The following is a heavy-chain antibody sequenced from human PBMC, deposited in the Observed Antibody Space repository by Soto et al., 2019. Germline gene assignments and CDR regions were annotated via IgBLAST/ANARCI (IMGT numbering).Heavy chain of an antibody. CDR3: APCRGGVASF. CDR2: LYWDDDK. CDR1: GFSLSTRDVG. V-gene: IGHV2-5*02. D-gene: IGHD3-16*01. J-gene: IGHJ4*02. Sequence: QITLNESGPTLVKPTQTLTLTCTFSGFSLSTRDVGVGWIRQPPGKALEWLGVLYWDDDKSYSPSLKSRLTITKATSQQQVVLRMTKMAPVDTATYFCAPCRGGVASFWGQGTLVTVSS.